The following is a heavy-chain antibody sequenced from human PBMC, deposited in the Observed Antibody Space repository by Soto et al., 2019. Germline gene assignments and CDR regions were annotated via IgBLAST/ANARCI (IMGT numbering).Heavy chain of an antibody. CDR2: INHSGST. Sequence: SETLSLTCAVYGGSFSGNYWSWIRQPPGKGLEWIGEINHSGSTNYNPSLKSRVTISVDTSKNQFSLKLSSVTAADTAVYYCARGPGGKYYYYYYGMDVWGQGTTVTISS. CDR3: ARGPGGKYYYYYYGMDV. V-gene: IGHV4-34*01. D-gene: IGHD1-1*01. J-gene: IGHJ6*02. CDR1: GGSFSGNY.